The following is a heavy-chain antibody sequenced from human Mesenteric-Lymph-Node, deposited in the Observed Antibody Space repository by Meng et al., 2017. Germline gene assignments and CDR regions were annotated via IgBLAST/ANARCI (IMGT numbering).Heavy chain of an antibody. CDR3: GRDQGRELINH. Sequence: VHLPESGQGLVKPSQTLSLTCTVSGGSISSDIWWSWVRQPPGKGLEWIGEVYHRGDTNYNPSLKSRVDISVDKSKNQFYLSLFSVTAADTAVYYCGRDQGRELINHWGQGTLVTVSS. D-gene: IGHD1-7*01. CDR1: GGSISSDIW. V-gene: IGHV4-4*02. CDR2: VYHRGDT. J-gene: IGHJ4*02.